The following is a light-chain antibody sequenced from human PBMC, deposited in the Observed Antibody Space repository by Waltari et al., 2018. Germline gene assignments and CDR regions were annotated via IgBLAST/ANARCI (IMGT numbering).Light chain of an antibody. V-gene: IGLV2-23*02. Sequence: QSALTQPASVSGTPGQSITISCTGTNSDVGNYKLVSWYPHHPGEAPKLMICEVIKRPSGVSNRFSGSKSGNTASLTISGLQAEDEADYYCCSYAGSGTYVFGTGTKVTVL. CDR2: EVI. CDR3: CSYAGSGTYV. J-gene: IGLJ1*01. CDR1: NSDVGNYKL.